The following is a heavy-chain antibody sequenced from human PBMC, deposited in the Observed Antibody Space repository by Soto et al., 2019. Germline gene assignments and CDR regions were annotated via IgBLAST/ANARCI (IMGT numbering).Heavy chain of an antibody. D-gene: IGHD6-6*01. V-gene: IGHV4-30-4*08. Sequence: YMSWVRQPPGKGLEWVGYIYHSGSTYYNPSLKSRVTISVDTSKNQFSLKLSSVTAADTAVYYCARERPDGARLDPWGQGTLVTVSS. CDR3: ARERPDGARLDP. J-gene: IGHJ5*02. CDR1: Y. CDR2: IYHSGST.